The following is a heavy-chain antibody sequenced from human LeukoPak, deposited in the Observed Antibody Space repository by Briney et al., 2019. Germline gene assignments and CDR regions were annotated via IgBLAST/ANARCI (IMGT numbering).Heavy chain of an antibody. CDR2: ISGSGGST. CDR1: GFTFSSYA. J-gene: IGHJ5*02. CDR3: ANSGYCSSTSCSDPLGVNWFDP. D-gene: IGHD2-2*01. V-gene: IGHV3-23*01. Sequence: GGSLRLSCAASGFTFSSYAMSWVRQAPGKGLEWVSAISGSGGSTYCADSVKGRFTISRDNSKNTLYLQMNSLRAEDTAVYYCANSGYCSSTSCSDPLGVNWFDPWGQGTLVTVSS.